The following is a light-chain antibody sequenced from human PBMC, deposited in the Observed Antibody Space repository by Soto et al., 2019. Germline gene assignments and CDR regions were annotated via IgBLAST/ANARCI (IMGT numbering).Light chain of an antibody. J-gene: IGLJ1*01. CDR3: QVCDSTSDHYV. CDR2: DDS. V-gene: IGLV3-21*02. CDR1: NLERKS. Sequence: SYELAQPPSVSVAPGQTARITCRGNNLERKSVHWYQQKPGQAPVLVVYDDSDRPSGIPERFSGSNSGSPATLTISRVEAGDEADYYCQVCDSTSDHYVFGTGTKVTVL.